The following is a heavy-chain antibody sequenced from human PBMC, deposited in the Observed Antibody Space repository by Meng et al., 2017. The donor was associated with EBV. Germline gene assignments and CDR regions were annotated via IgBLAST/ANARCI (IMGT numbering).Heavy chain of an antibody. CDR2: INPNSGGT. J-gene: IGHJ4*02. CDR1: GYTFTGYY. CDR3: ARVGIAVAGTGDY. Sequence: QGQLVQSGDEVKKPGAPVKVSCKASGYTFTGYYMHWVRQAPGQGLEWMGRINPNSGGTNYAQKFQGRVTMTRDTSISTAYMELSRLRSDDTAVYYCARVGIAVAGTGDYWGQGTLVTVSS. V-gene: IGHV1-2*06. D-gene: IGHD6-19*01.